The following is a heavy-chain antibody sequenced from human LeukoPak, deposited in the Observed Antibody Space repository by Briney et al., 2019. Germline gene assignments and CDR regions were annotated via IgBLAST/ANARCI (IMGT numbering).Heavy chain of an antibody. D-gene: IGHD3-10*01. J-gene: IGHJ5*02. CDR3: ARDPSGLLWFGEFQNWFDT. V-gene: IGHV1-69*05. CDR1: VGTFSSYA. Sequence: SVKVSCKASVGTFSSYAISWVRQAPGQGVGWGGEMIAIFDTASCAQTFQGRVTITTDESTSTDYMEMSSLRSEDTAVYYCARDPSGLLWFGEFQNWFDTWGQGTLVTVSS. CDR2: MIAIFDTA.